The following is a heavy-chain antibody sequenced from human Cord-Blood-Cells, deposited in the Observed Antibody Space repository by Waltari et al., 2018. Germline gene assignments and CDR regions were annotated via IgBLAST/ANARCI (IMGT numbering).Heavy chain of an antibody. CDR1: GFTVSSNY. CDR2: IYGCGST. V-gene: IGHV3-66*01. D-gene: IGHD1-7*01. J-gene: IGHJ3*02. CDR3: ARSVTGTTDI. Sequence: EVQLVESGGGLVQPGGSLRLSCAASGFTVSSNYMSWVRKAPGKGLEWVSVIYGCGSTYYADSVKGRFTISMYNSKNTLYLQMNSLSAEDTAVYYCARSVTGTTDIWGQGTMVTVSS.